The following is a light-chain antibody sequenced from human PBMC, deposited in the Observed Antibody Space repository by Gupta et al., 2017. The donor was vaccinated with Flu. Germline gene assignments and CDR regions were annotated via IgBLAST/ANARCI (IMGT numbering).Light chain of an antibody. CDR3: CSYAGNSTVL. V-gene: IGLV2-23*02. Sequence: QSALTQPASVSGSPGQSITISCTGTSSAVGSYNLVSWYQQHPGKVPKLMICEVTKRPSGVSNRFSGSKSGNTASLTISGLQAEDEADYYCCSYAGNSTVLFGGGTKLTVL. J-gene: IGLJ2*01. CDR1: SSAVGSYNL. CDR2: EVT.